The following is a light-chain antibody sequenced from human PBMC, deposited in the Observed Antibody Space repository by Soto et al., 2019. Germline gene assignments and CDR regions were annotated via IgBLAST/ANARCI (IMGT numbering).Light chain of an antibody. J-gene: IGKJ1*01. Sequence: EIVLTQSPGTLYLSPGERAALSCRARQSVSNNYLAWYQQKPGQAPRLLIYGASNRATGIPDRFSGSGSGTEFTLTISRREPEDFAVYYCQQYGSSGTFGQGNKVDIK. CDR2: GAS. CDR3: QQYGSSGT. CDR1: QSVSNNY. V-gene: IGKV3-20*01.